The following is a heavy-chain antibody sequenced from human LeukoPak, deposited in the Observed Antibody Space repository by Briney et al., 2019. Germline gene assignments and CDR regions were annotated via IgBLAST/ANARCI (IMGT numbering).Heavy chain of an antibody. CDR1: GFTFSSYG. D-gene: IGHD5-24*01. J-gene: IGHJ3*02. Sequence: GGSLRLSCAASGFTFSSYGMHWVRQAPGKGLEWVAVIWYDGSNKYYADSVKGRFTISRDNSKNTLYLQMNNLRAEDTALYYCARESGYNPEPVAFDIWGQGTTVTVSS. CDR3: ARESGYNPEPVAFDI. V-gene: IGHV3-33*01. CDR2: IWYDGSNK.